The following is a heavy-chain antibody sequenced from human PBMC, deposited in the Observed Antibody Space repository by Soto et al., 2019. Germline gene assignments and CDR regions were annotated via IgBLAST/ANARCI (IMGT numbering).Heavy chain of an antibody. CDR1: GGSLSSSAYY. V-gene: IGHV4-39*01. Sequence: QLQLQESGPGLVKPSETLSLTCTVSGGSLSSSAYYWGGIRQPPGKGLEWIGNIFYSGNTYYNPSLKSRLTISVDTSKNQFSLKLSSVTAAVTAIYYCALPQYTGPTPTGRFDPWGQGTLVTVSS. CDR3: ALPQYTGPTPTGRFDP. D-gene: IGHD6-6*01. J-gene: IGHJ5*02. CDR2: IFYSGNT.